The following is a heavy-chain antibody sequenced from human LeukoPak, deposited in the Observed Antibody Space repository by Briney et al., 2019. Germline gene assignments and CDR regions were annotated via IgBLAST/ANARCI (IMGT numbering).Heavy chain of an antibody. CDR1: GGSIGSGNYY. CDR3: ARHVRPDGSGGRGYPDY. V-gene: IGHV4-39*01. J-gene: IGHJ4*02. Sequence: PSETLSLTCTVSGGSIGSGNYYWGWIRQPPGKGLEWIGTVYYSGSTYYNPSLQSRVTISVDTSKNQFSLKLNSVIAADTAVYYCARHVRPDGSGGRGYPDYWGQGTLVTVSS. CDR2: VYYSGST. D-gene: IGHD3-10*02.